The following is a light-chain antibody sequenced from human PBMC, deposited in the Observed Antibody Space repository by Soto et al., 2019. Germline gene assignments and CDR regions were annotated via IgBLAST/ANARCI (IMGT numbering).Light chain of an antibody. CDR2: EIN. CDR3: SSYADSNNLL. Sequence: QSALTQPPSASGSPGQSVTISCTGTSSDVGGYNYVSWHQQHPGKAPKLMIYEINKRPSGVPDRFSGSKSGNTASLTVSGLQAEDEADYYCSSYADSNNLLFGGGTKVTVL. J-gene: IGLJ2*01. CDR1: SSDVGGYNY. V-gene: IGLV2-8*01.